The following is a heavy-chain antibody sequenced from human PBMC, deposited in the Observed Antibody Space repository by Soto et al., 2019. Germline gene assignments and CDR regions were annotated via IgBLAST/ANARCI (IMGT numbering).Heavy chain of an antibody. CDR1: GFTFSDYY. J-gene: IGHJ4*02. D-gene: IGHD5-12*01. CDR2: ITSSSSYT. CDR3: ARDHHRYSGYDYVDY. V-gene: IGHV3-11*05. Sequence: GGSLRLSCAASGFTFSDYYMSWIRQAPGKGLEWVSYITSSSSYTNYADSVKGRFTISRDNAKNSLYLQMNSLRAEDTAVYYCARDHHRYSGYDYVDYWGQGTLVTSPQ.